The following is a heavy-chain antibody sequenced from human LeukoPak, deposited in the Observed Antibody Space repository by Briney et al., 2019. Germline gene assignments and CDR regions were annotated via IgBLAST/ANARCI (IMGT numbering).Heavy chain of an antibody. V-gene: IGHV3-23*01. CDR2: ISGSGGST. CDR3: AKTSSLYDAFDI. J-gene: IGHJ3*02. D-gene: IGHD2-2*01. Sequence: GGSLRLSCAASGFTFSSYSMNWVRQAPGKGLEWVSAISGSGGSTYYADSVKGRFTISRDNSKNTLYLQMNSLRAEDTAVYYCAKTSSLYDAFDIWGQGTMVTVSS. CDR1: GFTFSSYS.